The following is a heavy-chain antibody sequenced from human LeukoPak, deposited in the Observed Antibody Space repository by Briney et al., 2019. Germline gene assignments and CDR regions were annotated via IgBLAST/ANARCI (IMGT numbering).Heavy chain of an antibody. Sequence: PSETLSLTCTVSGGSISSGDYYWRRIRQPPGKGLEWIGYIYYSGSTYYNPSLNSRVPISLATSKHQFSLKLSSVTAADTAVYYCARFYMVRGVMGRGPPDWFDPWGQGTLVTVSS. CDR1: GGSISSGDYY. D-gene: IGHD3-10*01. J-gene: IGHJ5*02. CDR2: IYYSGST. CDR3: ARFYMVRGVMGRGPPDWFDP. V-gene: IGHV4-30-4*01.